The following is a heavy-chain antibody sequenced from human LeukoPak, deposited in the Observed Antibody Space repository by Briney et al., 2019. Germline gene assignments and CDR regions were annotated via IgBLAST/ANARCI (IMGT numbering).Heavy chain of an antibody. J-gene: IGHJ4*02. D-gene: IGHD3-10*02. Sequence: PSETLSLTCTVSGGSISSSSYYWGWIRQPPGKGLEWIGSIYYSGSTYYNPSLKSRVTISVDTSKNQFSLKLSSVTAADTAVYYRAREGSVRDFDYWGQGTLVTVSS. CDR2: IYYSGST. V-gene: IGHV4-39*07. CDR3: AREGSVRDFDY. CDR1: GGSISSSSYY.